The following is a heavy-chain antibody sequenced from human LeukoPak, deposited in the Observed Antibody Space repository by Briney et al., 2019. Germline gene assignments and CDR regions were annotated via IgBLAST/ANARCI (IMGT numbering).Heavy chain of an antibody. D-gene: IGHD6-13*01. Sequence: ASAKVSCKASGYTFTSYGISWVRQAPGQGLEWTGWISAYNGNTNYAQKLQGRVTMTTDTSTSTAYMELRSLRSDDTAVYYCARYSSSWYGNYYYGMDVWGQGTSVTVSS. CDR1: GYTFTSYG. CDR2: ISAYNGNT. J-gene: IGHJ6*02. CDR3: ARYSSSWYGNYYYGMDV. V-gene: IGHV1-18*01.